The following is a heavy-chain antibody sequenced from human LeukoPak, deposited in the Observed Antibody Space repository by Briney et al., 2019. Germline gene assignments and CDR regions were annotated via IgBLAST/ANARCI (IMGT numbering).Heavy chain of an antibody. CDR1: GYTFTSYG. J-gene: IGHJ4*02. D-gene: IGHD6-13*01. V-gene: IGHV1-18*01. CDR2: ISAYNGNT. CDR3: ATYSRIAAAGTGSDFDY. Sequence: ASVKVSCKASGYTFTSYGISWVRQAPGQGLEWMGWISAYNGNTNYAQKLQGRVTMTTDTSTSTAYMELRSLRSDDTAVYYCATYSRIAAAGTGSDFDYWGQGTLVTVSS.